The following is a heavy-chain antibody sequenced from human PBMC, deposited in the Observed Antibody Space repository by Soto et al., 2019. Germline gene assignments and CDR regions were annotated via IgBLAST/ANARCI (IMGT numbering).Heavy chain of an antibody. J-gene: IGHJ4*02. D-gene: IGHD2-2*01. CDR1: GGSISSGGYS. CDR3: ASCSGSTSCYAGMADY. CDR2: IYHSGST. Sequence: QLQLQESGSGLVKPSQTLSLTCAVSGGSISSGGYSWRWIRQPPGKGLEWIGYIYHSGSTYYNPSLKSRVTISVDRSKNQFALKLSSVTAADTAVYYCASCSGSTSCYAGMADYWGQGTLVTVSS. V-gene: IGHV4-30-2*01.